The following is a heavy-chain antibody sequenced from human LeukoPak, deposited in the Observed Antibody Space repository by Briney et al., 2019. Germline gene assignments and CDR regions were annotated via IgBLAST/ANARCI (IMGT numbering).Heavy chain of an antibody. CDR2: IYYRGST. V-gene: IGHV4-39*01. Sequence: PSETLSLTCAVSGVSISSSSYYWGWLRQPPGMGLQWIVTIYYRGSTYYNPSLKSRVTISVDTSKNQFSLKLSSVTAADTAVYYCARGERYSSGWYGEYYFDYWGQGTLVTVSS. CDR1: GVSISSSSYY. D-gene: IGHD6-19*01. J-gene: IGHJ4*02. CDR3: ARGERYSSGWYGEYYFDY.